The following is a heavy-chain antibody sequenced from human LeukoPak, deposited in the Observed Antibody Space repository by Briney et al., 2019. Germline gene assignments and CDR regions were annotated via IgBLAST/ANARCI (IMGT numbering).Heavy chain of an antibody. D-gene: IGHD3-16*01. V-gene: IGHV3-9*01. J-gene: IGHJ4*02. Sequence: GGSLRLSCAASGFTFDDYAMHWVRQAPGKGLEWVSGISWNSGSIGYADSVKGRFTISRDNAKNSLYLQMNSLRAEDTAVYYCAKDSAFGGEDSWGQGTLVTVSS. CDR3: AKDSAFGGEDS. CDR1: GFTFDDYA. CDR2: ISWNSGSI.